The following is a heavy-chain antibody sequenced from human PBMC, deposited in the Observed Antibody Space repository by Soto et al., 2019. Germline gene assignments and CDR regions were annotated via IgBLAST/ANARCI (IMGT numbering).Heavy chain of an antibody. V-gene: IGHV4-30-4*01. D-gene: IGHD6-6*01. J-gene: IGHJ4*02. CDR1: GDSISSGDYY. Sequence: QVQLQESGPGLVRPSQTLSLTCTVSGDSISSGDYYWSWIRQPPGKGLEWIGLIYYSGSTHYKPSLKRRHIISVTPPNNQTARTLTSATAAHLSVYYCARSFGRYSSSPGPLEYWGQGTLVTVSS. CDR2: IYYSGST. CDR3: ARSFGRYSSSPGPLEY.